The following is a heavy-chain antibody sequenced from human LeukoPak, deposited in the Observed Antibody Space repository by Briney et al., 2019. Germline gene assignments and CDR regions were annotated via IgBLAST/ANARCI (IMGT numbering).Heavy chain of an antibody. J-gene: IGHJ5*02. CDR1: GDSVSSDSAG. V-gene: IGHV6-1*01. Sequence: SQTLSFTCAISGDSVSSDSAGWNWIRQSPSRGLEWLGRTFYRPKWYNDYAVSVKSRITINPDTSKNQFSLQLNSVTPEDTAVYYCARSVNNWFDPWGQGTLVTVSS. D-gene: IGHD2-8*01. CDR3: ARSVNNWFDP. CDR2: TFYRPKWYN.